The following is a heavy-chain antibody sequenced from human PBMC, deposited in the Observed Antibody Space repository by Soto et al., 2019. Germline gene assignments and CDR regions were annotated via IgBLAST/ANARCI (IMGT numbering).Heavy chain of an antibody. Sequence: GASLKISCQGSGYSFTNYLIVWVRQMPGKGLEWMGIIYPGDSDTRYSPSFQGQVTISADKSINTAYLQWSSLKPSDTAMYYCARRGAGRGHYYDGMDVWGQGTTVTVSS. CDR1: GYSFTNYL. CDR2: IYPGDSDT. V-gene: IGHV5-51*01. J-gene: IGHJ6*02. D-gene: IGHD6-19*01. CDR3: ARRGAGRGHYYDGMDV.